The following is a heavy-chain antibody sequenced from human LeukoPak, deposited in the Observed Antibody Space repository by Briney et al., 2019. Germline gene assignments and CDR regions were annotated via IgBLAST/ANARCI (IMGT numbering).Heavy chain of an antibody. CDR1: GLTFSSHW. J-gene: IGHJ4*02. CDR2: IYSGGST. V-gene: IGHV3-53*01. D-gene: IGHD3-22*01. CDR3: ARAHYYDSSGYSPFDY. Sequence: GGSLRLSCAASGLTFSSHWMHWVRQAPGKGLEWVSVIYSGGSTYYADSVKGRFTISRDNSKNTLYLQMNSLRAEDTAVYYCARAHYYDSSGYSPFDYWGQGTLVTVSS.